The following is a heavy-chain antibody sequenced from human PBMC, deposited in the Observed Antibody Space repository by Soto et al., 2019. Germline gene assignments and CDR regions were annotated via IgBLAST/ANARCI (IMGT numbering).Heavy chain of an antibody. J-gene: IGHJ5*02. CDR2: INAHSGGT. Sequence: ASVKVSCKASGFSFTGYYIHWLRQAPGQGLEWMWWINAHSGGTEYAQKFQGRVTLTRDTSIATAYLTLTSLTSDDTALYYCAKDLTRQLAYWLDPWGQGTQVTVYS. D-gene: IGHD6-6*01. CDR3: AKDLTRQLAYWLDP. V-gene: IGHV1-2*02. CDR1: GFSFTGYY.